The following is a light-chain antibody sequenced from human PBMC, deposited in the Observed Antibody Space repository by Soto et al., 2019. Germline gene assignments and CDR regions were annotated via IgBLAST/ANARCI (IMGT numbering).Light chain of an antibody. CDR1: QSVFSS. Sequence: EIVMTQSPATLSVSPGERATLSCRASQSVFSSLAWYQQKPGQAPMLLIYGAATRATGIPGRFSGSGSGTEFTLTISSLQSEDFAVYYCQQYHNWPAFGQGTKVEIK. CDR2: GAA. J-gene: IGKJ1*01. CDR3: QQYHNWPA. V-gene: IGKV3-15*01.